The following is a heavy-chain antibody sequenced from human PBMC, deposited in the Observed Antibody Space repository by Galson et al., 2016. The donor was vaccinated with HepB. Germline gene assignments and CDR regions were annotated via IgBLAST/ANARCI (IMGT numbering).Heavy chain of an antibody. J-gene: IGHJ4*02. Sequence: SVKVSCKASGYRFPSNGISWVRQAPGQGLEWLGWISANSGNTIYTQKLKGRVTMTTDTSTSTAYMELRSLRADDTAVYYCAREGRFRFDYWGQGTLVTVSS. CDR1: GYRFPSNG. CDR2: ISANSGNT. CDR3: AREGRFRFDY. D-gene: IGHD3-10*01. V-gene: IGHV1-18*01.